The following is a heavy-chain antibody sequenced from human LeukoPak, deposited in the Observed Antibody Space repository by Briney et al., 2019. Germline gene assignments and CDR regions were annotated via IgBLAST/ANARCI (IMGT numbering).Heavy chain of an antibody. CDR3: AREHSGSYIFDY. D-gene: IGHD1-26*01. V-gene: IGHV4-30-4*08. Sequence: PSQTLSLTCTVSGGSISSGDYYWSWIRQPPGKGLEWIGYIYYSGSTYYNPSLKSRVTISVDTPKNQFSLKLSSVTAADTAVYYCAREHSGSYIFDYWGQGTLVTVSS. J-gene: IGHJ4*02. CDR2: IYYSGST. CDR1: GGSISSGDYY.